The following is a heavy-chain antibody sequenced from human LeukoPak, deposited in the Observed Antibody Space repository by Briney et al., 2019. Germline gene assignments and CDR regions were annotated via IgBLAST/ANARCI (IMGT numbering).Heavy chain of an antibody. J-gene: IGHJ4*02. CDR2: INAGNGNT. V-gene: IGHV1-3*01. Sequence: ASVKVSCKASGYTFTSYAMHWVRQAPGQRLEWMGWINAGNGNTKYSQKFQGRVTITRDTSASTAYMELGSLRSEDTAVYYCARGRYSSSWYVMTYFDYWGQGTLVTVSS. CDR1: GYTFTSYA. D-gene: IGHD6-13*01. CDR3: ARGRYSSSWYVMTYFDY.